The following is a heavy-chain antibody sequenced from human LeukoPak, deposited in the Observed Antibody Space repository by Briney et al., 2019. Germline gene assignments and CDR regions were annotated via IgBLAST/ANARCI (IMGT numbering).Heavy chain of an antibody. CDR1: GFTFSSYY. V-gene: IGHV3-21*04. J-gene: IGHJ4*02. CDR2: ISRTTNYT. CDR3: ARGGFLRGATTPYFDY. D-gene: IGHD1-26*01. Sequence: GGSLRLSCAASGFTFSSYYMNWVRQAPGKGLEWVSSISRTTNYTYYTDSVKGRFTVSRDNAKNSLYLQMNSLRAEDTAVYYCARGGFLRGATTPYFDYWGQGTLVTVSS.